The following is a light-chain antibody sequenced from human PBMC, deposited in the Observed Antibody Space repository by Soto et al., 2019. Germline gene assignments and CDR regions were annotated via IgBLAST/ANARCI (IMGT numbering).Light chain of an antibody. J-gene: IGKJ4*01. CDR1: QSVSSTY. V-gene: IGKV3-20*01. CDR2: GAS. CDR3: QQYESSPTT. Sequence: EIVLTQSPGTLSLSPGERATLSCRASQSVSSTYLAWYQQKPGQAPRLLIYGASSRATGIPDRFSGSGSGTDFTLTIIRLEPEDFAVYYCQQYESSPTTFGGGTKVEIK.